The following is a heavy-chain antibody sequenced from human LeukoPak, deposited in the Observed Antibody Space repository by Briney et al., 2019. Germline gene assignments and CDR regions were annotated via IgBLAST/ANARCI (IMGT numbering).Heavy chain of an antibody. J-gene: IGHJ4*02. CDR2: ISSSSGFT. CDR3: ARDFRSGSYSGDYYFDY. V-gene: IGHV3-11*06. CDR1: GFTFSDYY. D-gene: IGHD1-26*01. Sequence: TGGSLRLSCAASGFTFSDYYMTWIRRAPGKGLEWVSYISSSSGFTKYADSVKGRFTISRDNGETSLYLQMSSLRTEDTAVYYCARDFRSGSYSGDYYFDYWGQGTLVTVSS.